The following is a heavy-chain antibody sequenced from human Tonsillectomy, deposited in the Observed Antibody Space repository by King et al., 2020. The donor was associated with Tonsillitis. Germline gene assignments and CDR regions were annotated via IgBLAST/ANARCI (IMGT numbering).Heavy chain of an antibody. CDR3: ARVAYCGGDCYGGAFDY. CDR2: INSVGMST. CDR1: GFTFSSYW. J-gene: IGHJ4*02. V-gene: IGHV3-74*01. Sequence: VQLVESGGGLVQPGGALRLSCASSGFTFSSYWMPLVRQAPGKGLVLVSRINSVGMSTSYADSVKGRVTISRDKAKNTRYLQMNSLRAEDTAVYYCARVAYCGGDCYGGAFDYWGQGTLVTVSS. D-gene: IGHD2-21*02.